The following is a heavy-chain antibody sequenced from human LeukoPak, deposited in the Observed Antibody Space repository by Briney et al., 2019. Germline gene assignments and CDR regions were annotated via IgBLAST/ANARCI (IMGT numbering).Heavy chain of an antibody. CDR3: ARNASDSGTSYFDY. D-gene: IGHD1-26*01. CDR2: IYYSGST. V-gene: IGHV4-39*01. J-gene: IGHJ4*02. CDR1: GGSISSSSYY. Sequence: WETLSLTCTVSGGSISSSSYYWGWIRQPPGKGLEWIGSIYYSGSTSYNPSLKSRVTISVDTSKNQFSLKLGSVTAADTAVYYCARNASDSGTSYFDYWGQGTLVTVSS.